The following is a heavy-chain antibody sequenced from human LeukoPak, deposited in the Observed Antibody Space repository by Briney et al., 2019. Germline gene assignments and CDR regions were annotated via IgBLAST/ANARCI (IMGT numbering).Heavy chain of an antibody. V-gene: IGHV3-48*01. CDR3: ARGESIEGSLWFGDPAGYYYYMDV. J-gene: IGHJ6*03. CDR1: GFTFSSHS. Sequence: GGSLRLSCAASGFTFSSHSMNWVRQAPGKGLEWVSYISSSSSTIYYADSVKGRFTISRDNAKNSLYLQMNSLRAEDTAVYYCARGESIEGSLWFGDPAGYYYYMDVWGKGTTVTVSS. CDR2: ISSSSSTI. D-gene: IGHD3-10*01.